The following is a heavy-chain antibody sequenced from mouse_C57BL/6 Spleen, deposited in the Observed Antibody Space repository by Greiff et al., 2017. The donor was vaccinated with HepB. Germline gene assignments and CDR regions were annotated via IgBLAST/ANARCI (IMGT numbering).Heavy chain of an antibody. D-gene: IGHD1-1*02. J-gene: IGHJ2*01. CDR2: INPNNGGT. CDR1: GYTFTDYY. CDR3: ARKMGGSSFDY. V-gene: IGHV1-26*01. Sequence: EVQLQQSGPELVKPGASVKISCKASGYTFTDYYMNWVKQSHGKSLEWIGDINPNNGGTSYNQKFKGKATLTVDKSSSTAYMELRSLTSEDSAVYYCARKMGGSSFDYWGQGTTLTVSS.